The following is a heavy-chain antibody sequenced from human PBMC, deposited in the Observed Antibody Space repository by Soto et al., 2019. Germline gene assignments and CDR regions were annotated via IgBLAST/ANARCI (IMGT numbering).Heavy chain of an antibody. D-gene: IGHD2-21*01. CDR1: EFTFGSYS. CDR2: ISSSGTI. CDR3: ARGILASVPYYFDY. Sequence: GSLRLSCAASEFTFGSYSMNWVRQAPGQGLEWVSYISSSGTIYYADSVKGRFTISRDNAKYSLYLQMNSLRDEDTAVYYCARGILASVPYYFDYWGQGALVTVSS. J-gene: IGHJ4*02. V-gene: IGHV3-48*02.